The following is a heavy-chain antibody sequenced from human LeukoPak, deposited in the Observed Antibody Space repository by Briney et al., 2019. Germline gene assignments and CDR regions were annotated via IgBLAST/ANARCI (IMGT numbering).Heavy chain of an antibody. CDR2: IIPILGIA. CDR1: GGTFSSYA. V-gene: IGHV1-69*04. J-gene: IGHJ4*02. CDR3: AGFAAYYDSSGYPTHNLYYFDY. Sequence: SVKVSCKASGGTFSSYAISWVRQAPGQGLELMGRIIPILGIANYAQKFQGRVTITSDKSTSTAYMELSSLRSEATAVYYCAGFAAYYDSSGYPTHNLYYFDYWGQGTLVTVSS. D-gene: IGHD3-22*01.